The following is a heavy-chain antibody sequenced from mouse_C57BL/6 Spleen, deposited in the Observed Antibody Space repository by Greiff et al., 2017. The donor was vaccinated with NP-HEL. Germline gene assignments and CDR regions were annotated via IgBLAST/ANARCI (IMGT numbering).Heavy chain of an antibody. J-gene: IGHJ1*03. V-gene: IGHV5-17*01. CDR2: ISSGSSTI. D-gene: IGHD1-1*01. Sequence: EVKLMESGGGLVKPGGSLKLSCAASGFTFSDYGMHWVRQAPEKGLEWVAYISSGSSTIYYADTVKGRFTISRDNAKNTLFLQMTSLRSEDTAMYYCARAGVEDWYFDVWGTGTTVTVSS. CDR3: ARAGVEDWYFDV. CDR1: GFTFSDYG.